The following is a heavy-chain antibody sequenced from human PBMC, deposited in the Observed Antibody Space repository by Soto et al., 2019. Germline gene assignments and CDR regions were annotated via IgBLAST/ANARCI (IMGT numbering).Heavy chain of an antibody. D-gene: IGHD3-22*01. CDR3: VKRSSGEYYFYYNAVDV. J-gene: IGHJ6*02. CDR2: ISDTGGST. V-gene: IGHV3-64D*06. Sequence: GGSLRLSCSASGFTFKKHAMHWVRQAPATGLEYVSGISDTGGSTFHADSVKGRFTISRDNSRGTLFLQMNSLRVEDTAVYYCVKRSSGEYYFYYNAVDVWGQGTKVTVYS. CDR1: GFTFKKHA.